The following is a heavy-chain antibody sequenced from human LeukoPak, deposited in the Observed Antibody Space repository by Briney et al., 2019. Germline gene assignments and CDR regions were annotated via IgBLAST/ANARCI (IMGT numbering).Heavy chain of an antibody. J-gene: IGHJ4*01. D-gene: IGHD1-14*01. V-gene: IGHV3-53*01. CDR3: ARVRMYEPRWGFDY. CDR2: IYRGGST. CDR1: GFTVSSNY. Sequence: GGSLRLSCAASGFTVSSNYMSWVRQAPGKGLEWVSVIYRGGSTYYADSVQGRFTISRDNSKNTLYLQMNSLRAEDTAVYYCARVRMYEPRWGFDYWGQGTLVTVSS.